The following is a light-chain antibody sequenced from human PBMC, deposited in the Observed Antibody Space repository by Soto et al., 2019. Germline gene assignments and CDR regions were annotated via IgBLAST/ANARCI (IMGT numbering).Light chain of an antibody. CDR3: SSYSISTAYL. J-gene: IGLJ1*01. CDR1: CSDVGGYDY. V-gene: IGLV2-14*01. Sequence: QSALSQPASVSGSPGQSITISCTGTCSDVGGYDYVSWYQLHPGKAPKLMVFEVSNRPSGVSYRFSGSKSGNTASLTISGLQAEDEADYFCSSYSISTAYLFGTGTKVTVL. CDR2: EVS.